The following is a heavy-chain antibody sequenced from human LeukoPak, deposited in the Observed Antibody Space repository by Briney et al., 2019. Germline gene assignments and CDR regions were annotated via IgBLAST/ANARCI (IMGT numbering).Heavy chain of an antibody. CDR1: GGSFSGYY. Sequence: KPSETLSLTCAVYGGSFSGYYWSWIRQPPGKGLEWIGEINHSGSTNYNPSLKSRVTISVDTSKNQFSLKLSSVTAADTAVYYCAGGRSGSYPHWGQGTLVTVSS. CDR3: AGGRSGSYPH. CDR2: INHSGST. V-gene: IGHV4-34*01. D-gene: IGHD1-26*01. J-gene: IGHJ4*02.